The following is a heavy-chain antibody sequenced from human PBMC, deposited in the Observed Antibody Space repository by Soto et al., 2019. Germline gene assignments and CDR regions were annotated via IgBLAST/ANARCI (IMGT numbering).Heavy chain of an antibody. CDR3: AKERATTTAFDY. CDR2: ITDNGRST. Sequence: TWGSLRLSCAASGFTFSRDGMSWVRQAPGKGLEWVSLITDNGRSTYYADSVKGRFTISRDNTKNTLFLQMNSLRAEDTAVYYCAKERATTTAFDYWGQGALVTVSS. J-gene: IGHJ4*02. D-gene: IGHD4-17*01. CDR1: GFTFSRDG. V-gene: IGHV3-23*01.